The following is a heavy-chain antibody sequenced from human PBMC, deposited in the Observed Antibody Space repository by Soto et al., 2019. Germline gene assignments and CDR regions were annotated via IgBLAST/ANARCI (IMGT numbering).Heavy chain of an antibody. CDR2: IHGGGNK. J-gene: IGHJ5*02. Sequence: GGSLRLSCATSGLNVNINYVTWVRQAPGKGLEWVSIIHGGGNKFYSDSVKGRFTISRDTSKNTVYLQMTSLTVDDTAVYYCASGPTLAARLGWNYFDPWSQGTLVTVSS. CDR3: ASGPTLAARLGWNYFDP. V-gene: IGHV3-53*01. D-gene: IGHD6-6*01. CDR1: GLNVNINY.